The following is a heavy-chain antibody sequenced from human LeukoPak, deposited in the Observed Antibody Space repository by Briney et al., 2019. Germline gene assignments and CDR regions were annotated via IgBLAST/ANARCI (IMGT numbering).Heavy chain of an antibody. CDR1: GYTFTNYA. V-gene: IGHV7-4-1*02. J-gene: IGHJ4*02. D-gene: IGHD3-10*01. CDR2: INTYTGSP. CDR3: ARAGVFDY. Sequence: ASVKVSCKASGYTFTNYAINWVRQAPGQGLEWMGRINTYTGSPSYAQGFTGRFVFSLDTSVSTAYLQISSLKAEDTAVYYCARAGVFDYWGQGTLVTVSS.